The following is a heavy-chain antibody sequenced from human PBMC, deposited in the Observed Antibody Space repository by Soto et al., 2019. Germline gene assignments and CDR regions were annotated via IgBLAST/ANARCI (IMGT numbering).Heavy chain of an antibody. J-gene: IGHJ4*02. CDR1: GFTFSDYY. D-gene: IGHD2-2*01. Sequence: GGSLRLSCAASGFTFSDYYMSWIRQAPGKGLEWVSYISSSSSYTNYADSVKGRFTISRDNAKNSLYLQMNSLRAEDTAVYYCAREGYCSSTSCHYLFDYWGQGTLVTVSS. V-gene: IGHV3-11*06. CDR3: AREGYCSSTSCHYLFDY. CDR2: ISSSSSYT.